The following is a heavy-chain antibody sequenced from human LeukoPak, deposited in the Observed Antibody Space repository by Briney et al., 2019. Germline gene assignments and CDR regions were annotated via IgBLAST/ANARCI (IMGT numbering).Heavy chain of an antibody. D-gene: IGHD3-10*01. J-gene: IGHJ4*02. Sequence: ASVKVSCKASGYTFTGYYMHWVRQAPGQGLEWMGWINPNSGGTNYAQKFQGRVTMTREKSIHTADMELSRLPSDDTAVYYCPREDYYGSGSPHYWGQGTLVTVSS. CDR3: PREDYYGSGSPHY. V-gene: IGHV1-2*02. CDR2: INPNSGGT. CDR1: GYTFTGYY.